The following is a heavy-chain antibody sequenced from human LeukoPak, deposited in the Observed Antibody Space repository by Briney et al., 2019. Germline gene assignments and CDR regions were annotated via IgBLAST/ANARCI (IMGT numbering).Heavy chain of an antibody. Sequence: ASVKVSCKASGYTFTGYYIHWVRQAPGQGLEWMGWINPNSGGTNYAQKFQGRVTMTRDTSISTAYMDLSRLRSDDAAVYYCARGSIVGATFDYFDYWGQGTLVTVSS. CDR2: INPNSGGT. CDR3: ARGSIVGATFDYFDY. V-gene: IGHV1-2*02. D-gene: IGHD1-26*01. J-gene: IGHJ4*02. CDR1: GYTFTGYY.